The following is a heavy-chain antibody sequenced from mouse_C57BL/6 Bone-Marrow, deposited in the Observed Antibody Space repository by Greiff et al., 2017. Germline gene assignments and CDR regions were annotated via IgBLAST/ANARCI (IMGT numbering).Heavy chain of an antibody. Sequence: EVQLQQSVAELVRPGASVKLSCTASGFNFKNTYMHWVKQRPEQGLEWIGRIDPANGNTKYAPKFKGKATITADTSSNTAYLQLSSLTSEDTAIYYCARGYYAMDYWGQGTSVTVSS. CDR1: GFNFKNTY. CDR2: IDPANGNT. CDR3: ARGYYAMDY. J-gene: IGHJ4*01. V-gene: IGHV14-3*01.